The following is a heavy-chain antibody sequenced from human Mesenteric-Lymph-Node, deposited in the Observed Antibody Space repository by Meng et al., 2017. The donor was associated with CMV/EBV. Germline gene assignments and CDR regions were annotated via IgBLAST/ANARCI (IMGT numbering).Heavy chain of an antibody. Sequence: FTSYYMHWVRQAPGQGLEWMRIINPGGGSTSYAQKFQGRVTMTRDTSTSTVYMELSSLRSEDTAVYYCARDYYGSGSYIAYYYFDYWGQGTLVTVSS. J-gene: IGHJ4*02. D-gene: IGHD3-10*01. CDR2: INPGGGST. CDR3: ARDYYGSGSYIAYYYFDY. CDR1: FTSYY. V-gene: IGHV1-46*01.